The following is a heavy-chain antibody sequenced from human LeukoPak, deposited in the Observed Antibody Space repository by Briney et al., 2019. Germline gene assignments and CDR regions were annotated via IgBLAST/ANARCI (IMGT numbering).Heavy chain of an antibody. CDR3: ARSTYGIADLD. D-gene: IGHD6-13*01. J-gene: IGHJ4*02. V-gene: IGHV1-8*03. CDR2: MNPNSGNT. Sequence: GASVKVSCKASGYTFTSYDINWVRQATGQGLEWMGWMNPNSGNTGHAQKFQGRVTITRNTSISTAYMELSSLRSEDTAVYYCARSTYGIADLDWGQGTLVTVSS. CDR1: GYTFTSYD.